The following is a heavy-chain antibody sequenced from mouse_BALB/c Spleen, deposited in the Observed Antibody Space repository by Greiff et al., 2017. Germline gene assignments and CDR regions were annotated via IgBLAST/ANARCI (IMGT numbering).Heavy chain of an antibody. J-gene: IGHJ4*01. Sequence: EVQVVESGGGLVQPGGSLKLSCAASGFTFSSYGMSWVRQTPDKRLELVATINSNGGSTYYPDSVKGRFTISRDNAKNTLYLQMSSLKSEDTAMYYCAREDYGPYAMDYWGQGTSVTVSS. CDR1: GFTFSSYG. D-gene: IGHD1-1*02. V-gene: IGHV5-6-3*01. CDR3: AREDYGPYAMDY. CDR2: INSNGGST.